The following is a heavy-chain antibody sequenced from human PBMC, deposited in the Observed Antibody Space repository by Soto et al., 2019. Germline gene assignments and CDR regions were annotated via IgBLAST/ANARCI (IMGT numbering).Heavy chain of an antibody. CDR3: AKELGAVAVLPVFHYYYYYGMDV. D-gene: IGHD6-19*01. V-gene: IGHV3-30*18. Sequence: GGSLRLSCAASGFTFSSYGMHWVRQAPGKGLEWVAVISYDGSNKYYADSVKGRFTISRDNSKNTLYLQMNSLRAEDTAVYYCAKELGAVAVLPVFHYYYYYGMDVWGQGTTVTVSS. J-gene: IGHJ6*02. CDR1: GFTFSSYG. CDR2: ISYDGSNK.